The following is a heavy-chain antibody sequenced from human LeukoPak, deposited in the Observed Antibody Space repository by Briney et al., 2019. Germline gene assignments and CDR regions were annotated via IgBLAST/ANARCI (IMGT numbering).Heavy chain of an antibody. V-gene: IGHV3-43*01. Sequence: GGSLRLSCAASGFTFDDYTMPWVRQAPGKGLEWVSLITWDGGSTYYADSVKGRFTISRDNSKNSLYLQMNSLRTEDTALYYCAKGKNTGSYLSHVDYWGQGTLVTVSS. D-gene: IGHD3-10*01. CDR1: GFTFDDYT. CDR3: AKGKNTGSYLSHVDY. J-gene: IGHJ4*02. CDR2: ITWDGGST.